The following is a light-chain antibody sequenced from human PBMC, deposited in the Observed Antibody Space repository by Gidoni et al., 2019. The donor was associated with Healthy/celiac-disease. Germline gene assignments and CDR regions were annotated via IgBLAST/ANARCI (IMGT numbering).Light chain of an antibody. V-gene: IGKV3-11*01. CDR2: DAS. CDR1: QSVSTY. CDR3: QQRSNWRAT. Sequence: EIVLTQSPATLSLSPGDRATLSCRASQSVSTYLAWYQQKPGQAPRLLIYDASNRATGIPARFSGSGSGTDFTRTISSLEPEDFAVYYCQQRSNWRATFGQGTKVEIK. J-gene: IGKJ1*01.